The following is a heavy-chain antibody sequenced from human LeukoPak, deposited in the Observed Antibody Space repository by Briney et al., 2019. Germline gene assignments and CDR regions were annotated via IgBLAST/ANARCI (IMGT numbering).Heavy chain of an antibody. Sequence: PSQTLSLTCTVSGGSISSGDYYWSWIRQPPGKGLEWIGYIYYSGSTYYNPSLKSRVTISVDTSKNQFSLKLSSVTAADTAVYYCARVIRPLTWFGEQINKNKYYFDYWGQGTLVTVSS. J-gene: IGHJ4*02. CDR2: IYYSGST. D-gene: IGHD3-10*01. V-gene: IGHV4-30-4*01. CDR3: ARVIRPLTWFGEQINKNKYYFDY. CDR1: GGSISSGDYY.